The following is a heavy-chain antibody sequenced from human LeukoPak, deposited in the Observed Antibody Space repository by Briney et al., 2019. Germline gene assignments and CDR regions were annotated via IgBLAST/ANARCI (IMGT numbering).Heavy chain of an antibody. Sequence: GGSLRLSCAASGFTVSSNYMSWVRQAPGKGLEWVSAIYSGGSTYYADSVKGRFTISRDNSKNTLYLQMNSLRAEDTAVYYCARDPPTSYSSGWYAQTGYWGQGTLVTVSS. CDR1: GFTVSSNY. D-gene: IGHD6-19*01. J-gene: IGHJ4*02. CDR2: IYSGGST. V-gene: IGHV3-66*01. CDR3: ARDPPTSYSSGWYAQTGY.